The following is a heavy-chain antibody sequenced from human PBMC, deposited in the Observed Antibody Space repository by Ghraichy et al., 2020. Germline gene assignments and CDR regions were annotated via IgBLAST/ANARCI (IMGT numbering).Heavy chain of an antibody. V-gene: IGHV4-31*03. CDR1: GDSINGGGYC. Sequence: SETLSLTCSVYGDSINGGGYCWSWIRQHPGKGLEWIGHLLHSGTTHYNPSLQSRLSLSVDTSTNHFSLNLTSMTAAETAVYYCACTGYYGSVSWSYFGYWGQGILVT. CDR2: LLHSGTT. CDR3: ACTGYYGSVSWSYFGY. D-gene: IGHD3-10*01. J-gene: IGHJ4*01.